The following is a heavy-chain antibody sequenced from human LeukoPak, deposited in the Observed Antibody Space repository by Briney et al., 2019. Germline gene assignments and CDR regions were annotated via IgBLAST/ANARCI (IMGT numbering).Heavy chain of an antibody. J-gene: IGHJ4*02. V-gene: IGHV1-2*02. CDR1: GYTFTGYY. Sequence: ASVKVSCKASGYTFTGYYMHWVRQAPGQGLEWMAWINPNSGGTNYAQKFQGRVTMTRDTSISTAYMELSRLRSDDTAVYYCARAQFITMIVVGFDYWGQGTLVTVSS. CDR2: INPNSGGT. D-gene: IGHD3-22*01. CDR3: ARAQFITMIVVGFDY.